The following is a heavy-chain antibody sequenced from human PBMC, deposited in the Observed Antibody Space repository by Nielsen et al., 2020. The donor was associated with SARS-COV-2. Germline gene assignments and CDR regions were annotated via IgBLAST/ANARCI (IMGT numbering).Heavy chain of an antibody. D-gene: IGHD1-26*01. CDR1: GYTFTSYG. J-gene: IGHJ6*02. CDR3: ARDLGVGAWRKDYYGMDV. V-gene: IGHV1-18*01. Sequence: ASVKVSCKASGYTFTSYGISWVRQAPGQGLEWMGWISAYNGNTNYAQKFQGRVTMTTDTSTSTAYMELRSLRSDDTAVYYCARDLGVGAWRKDYYGMDVWGQGTTVTVSS. CDR2: ISAYNGNT.